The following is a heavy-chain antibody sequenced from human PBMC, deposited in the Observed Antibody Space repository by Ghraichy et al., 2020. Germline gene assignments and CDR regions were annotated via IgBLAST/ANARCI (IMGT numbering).Heavy chain of an antibody. Sequence: SETLSLTCTISDDSIISDSWAWIRQSPGKGLEYIGTISYIGGTKYNPSLASRVTMSLDTSNNQFSLKVKSVTAADTAVYFCARARLTAQSYGMDVWGRGTTVTVSS. D-gene: IGHD3-10*01. CDR3: ARARLTAQSYGMDV. J-gene: IGHJ6*02. V-gene: IGHV4-59*08. CDR1: DDSIISDS. CDR2: ISYIGGT.